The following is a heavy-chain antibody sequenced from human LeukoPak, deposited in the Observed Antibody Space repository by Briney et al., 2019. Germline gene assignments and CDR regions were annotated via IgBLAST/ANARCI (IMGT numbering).Heavy chain of an antibody. CDR1: GFSLINYG. CDR2: LLYDGNTK. V-gene: IGHV3-33*01. Sequence: RPGGSLRLSCAASGFSLINYGMHWVRQAPGKGLEWVAALLYDGNTKHYADSVKGRFTISRDISKNTFYLQMNSLTAEDTAVYYCARDHRPEIQYYYMDVWGKGTTVAVSS. CDR3: ARDHRPEIQYYYMDV. J-gene: IGHJ6*03. D-gene: IGHD1-14*01.